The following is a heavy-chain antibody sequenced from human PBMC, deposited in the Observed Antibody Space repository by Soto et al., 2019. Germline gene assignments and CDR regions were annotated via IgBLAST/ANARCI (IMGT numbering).Heavy chain of an antibody. V-gene: IGHV4-39*01. D-gene: IGHD6-19*01. CDR1: GGSISSSSYF. Sequence: QLQLQESGPGLVKPSETLSLTCSVSGGSISSSSYFWGWIRQPPGKGLEWIGSIYYSGSTYYNPSPRSRGTVFVDTSKSQFSLKLCSATAADTAVYYCARHPSVLWFDPWGQGTLVTVSS. CDR2: IYYSGST. J-gene: IGHJ5*02. CDR3: ARHPSVLWFDP.